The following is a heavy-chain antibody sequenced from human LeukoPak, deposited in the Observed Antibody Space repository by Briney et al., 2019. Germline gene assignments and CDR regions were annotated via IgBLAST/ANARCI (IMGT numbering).Heavy chain of an antibody. V-gene: IGHV1-69*13. J-gene: IGHJ4*02. D-gene: IGHD1-26*01. CDR1: GGTFSNYE. Sequence: ASVKVSCKASGGTFSNYEINWVRQAPGQGLEWMGGIIPIFRTANYAQKFQDRVTITADESTSTVYMELSSLRFEDTAVYCCARVAGETQLDYWGQGTLVTVSS. CDR3: ARVAGETQLDY. CDR2: IIPIFRTA.